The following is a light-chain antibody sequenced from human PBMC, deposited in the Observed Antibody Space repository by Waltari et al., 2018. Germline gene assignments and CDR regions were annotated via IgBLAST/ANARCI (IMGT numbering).Light chain of an antibody. J-gene: IGKJ1*01. CDR3: QKYEALPAT. CDR1: QSVGRY. CDR2: GAS. V-gene: IGKV3-20*01. Sequence: CRASQSVGRYLAWYQQKPGQAPRLLIYGASTRATGIPDRFSGSGSGTDFSLIISRLEPEDFAVYFCQKYEALPATFGQGTKVEIK.